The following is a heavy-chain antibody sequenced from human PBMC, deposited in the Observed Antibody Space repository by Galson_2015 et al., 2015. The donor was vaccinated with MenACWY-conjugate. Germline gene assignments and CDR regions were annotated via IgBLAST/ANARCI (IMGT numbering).Heavy chain of an antibody. Sequence: SLRLSCAASGFTFSSYSMSWVRQAPGKGLEWVSGISGSGGSTYYADSVKGRFTISRDNSKNTLYLQMNSLRAEDTAVYDCAKDMGALGCSDYWGQGTLVTVSS. V-gene: IGHV3-23*01. CDR3: AKDMGALGCSDY. J-gene: IGHJ4*02. CDR2: ISGSGGST. D-gene: IGHD1-26*01. CDR1: GFTFSSYS.